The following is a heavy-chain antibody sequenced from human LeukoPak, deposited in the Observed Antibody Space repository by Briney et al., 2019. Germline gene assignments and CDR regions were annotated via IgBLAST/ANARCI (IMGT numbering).Heavy chain of an antibody. V-gene: IGHV3-48*03. Sequence: PGGSLRLSCEASGFTFSSYEMNWVRQAPGQGLEWVSYISSSGSTIYYADSVKGRFTISRDNAKNSLYLQMNSLIAEDAAVYYCARDLGSSGSPGGVDYWGQGTLVTVSS. J-gene: IGHJ4*02. CDR2: ISSSGSTI. CDR3: ARDLGSSGSPGGVDY. CDR1: GFTFSSYE. D-gene: IGHD6-19*01.